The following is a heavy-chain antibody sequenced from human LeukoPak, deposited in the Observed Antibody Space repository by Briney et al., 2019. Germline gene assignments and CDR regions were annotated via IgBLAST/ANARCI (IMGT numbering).Heavy chain of an antibody. CDR1: GFSLSGYW. CDR3: VKAFDYYVDH. Sequence: PGGSLRLSCAASGFSLSGYWMSWVRQAPGQGLEWVANIGKDGSWIHYADSVKGRFTTSRDNSKNTLYLQMNSLGAEDTAVYHCVKAFDYYVDHWGQGMLVTVSS. J-gene: IGHJ4*02. CDR2: IGKDGSWI. D-gene: IGHD3-10*01. V-gene: IGHV3-7*01.